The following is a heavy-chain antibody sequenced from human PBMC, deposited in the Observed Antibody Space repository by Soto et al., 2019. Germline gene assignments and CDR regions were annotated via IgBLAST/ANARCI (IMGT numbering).Heavy chain of an antibody. CDR2: ISGSGGST. J-gene: IGHJ4*02. V-gene: IGHV3-23*01. CDR1: GFTFSSYA. Sequence: GGSLRLSCAASGFTFSSYAMSWVRQAPGKGLEWVSAISGSGGSTYYADSEKGRFTISRDNSKNTLYLQMNSLRAEDTAVYYCAKGPYYYGSGSYYRFFDYWGQGTLVTVSS. D-gene: IGHD3-10*01. CDR3: AKGPYYYGSGSYYRFFDY.